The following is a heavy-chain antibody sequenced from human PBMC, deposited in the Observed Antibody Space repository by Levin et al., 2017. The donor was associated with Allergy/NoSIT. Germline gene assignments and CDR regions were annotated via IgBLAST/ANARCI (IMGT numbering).Heavy chain of an antibody. CDR2: ISYDGSNK. CDR1: GFTFSSYG. D-gene: IGHD4-17*01. V-gene: IGHV3-30*18. CDR3: AEDVEKYGDYLYYYYGMDV. J-gene: IGHJ6*02. Sequence: GGSLRLSCAASGFTFSSYGMHWVRQAPGKGLEWVAVISYDGSNKYYADSVKGRFTISRDNSKNTLYLQMNSLRAEDTAVYYCAEDVEKYGDYLYYYYGMDVWGQGTTVTVSS.